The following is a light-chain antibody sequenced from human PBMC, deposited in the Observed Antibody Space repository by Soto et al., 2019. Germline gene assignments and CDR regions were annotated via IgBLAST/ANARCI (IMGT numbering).Light chain of an antibody. CDR1: ASTIGRNY. V-gene: IGLV1-47*01. CDR3: AAWDDNLIGLYV. J-gene: IGLJ1*01. CDR2: RNS. Sequence: QSALTQSPSASGTPGQRVTISCSGSASTIGRNYVYWYQQLPGTSPKLLIYRNSQRPSGVPDRFSGSKSGTSASLAISGLRSEDDVYDYCAAWDDNLIGLYVFGAGTKVTVL.